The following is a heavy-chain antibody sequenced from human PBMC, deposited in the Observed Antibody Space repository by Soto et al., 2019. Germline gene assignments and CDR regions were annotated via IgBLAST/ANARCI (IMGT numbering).Heavy chain of an antibody. V-gene: IGHV1-18*01. CDR1: GYTFTNYG. J-gene: IGHJ3*02. D-gene: IGHD6-13*01. CDR3: ARIPGYSTTWYYAFDI. Sequence: QVQLVQSGPEVKKPGASVKVSCKAAGYTFTNYGITWVRQAPGQGLEWMGWIITYSGNTNYAQKLQDRVSLTADTSTSTAYMELRSLSSDDTAVYYCARIPGYSTTWYYAFDIWGQGTLVTVSS. CDR2: IITYSGNT.